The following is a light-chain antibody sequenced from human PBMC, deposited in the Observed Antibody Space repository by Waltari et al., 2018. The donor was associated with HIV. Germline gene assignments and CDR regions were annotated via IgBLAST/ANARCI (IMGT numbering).Light chain of an antibody. CDR3: TSYISSASPE. CDR2: ENT. J-gene: IGLJ3*02. Sequence: QSALTQPASVSGSPGQSIPISCTAAGSDFRDYHSLSWYQHHPGKAPKVIIYENTNRPSGVSSRFSGAISGNTASLTISGLQAEDEADYFCTSYISSASPEFGGGTKVTVL. CDR1: GSDFRDYHS. V-gene: IGLV2-14*01.